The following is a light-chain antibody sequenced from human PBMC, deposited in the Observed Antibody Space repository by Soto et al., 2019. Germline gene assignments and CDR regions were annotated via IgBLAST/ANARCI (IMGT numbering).Light chain of an antibody. Sequence: DIQMTQSPSTLSASVGDRVTITCRASQSISSWLVWYQQKPGKAPKLLIYKASSLESGVPSRSSGSGSGTEFTLTISSLQPDDFATYYCQHPGTFGQGTKVEIK. V-gene: IGKV1-5*03. CDR2: KAS. CDR1: QSISSW. CDR3: QHPGT. J-gene: IGKJ1*01.